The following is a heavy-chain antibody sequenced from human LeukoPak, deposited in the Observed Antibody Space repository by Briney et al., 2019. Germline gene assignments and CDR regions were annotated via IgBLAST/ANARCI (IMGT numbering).Heavy chain of an antibody. V-gene: IGHV3-74*01. CDR2: INSDGSST. J-gene: IGHJ4*02. CDR1: GFTFDDYG. D-gene: IGHD3-22*01. CDR3: AKAYQYYYDSSGYYYDY. Sequence: GGSLRLSCAASGFTFDDYGMSWVRQAPGKGLVWVSRINSDGSSTSYADSVKGRFTISRDNAKNTLYLQMNSLRAEDTAVYYCAKAYQYYYDSSGYYYDYWGQGTLVTVSS.